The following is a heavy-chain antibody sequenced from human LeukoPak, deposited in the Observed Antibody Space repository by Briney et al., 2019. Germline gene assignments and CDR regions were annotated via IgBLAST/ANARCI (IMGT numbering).Heavy chain of an antibody. CDR3: ARHRSGWLQSSFDY. Sequence: PSETLSLTCTVSGYSISSGYYWGWIRQPPGKGLGWIGSIYHSGSTYYNPSLKSRVTISVDTSKNQFSLKLSSVTAADTAVYYCARHRSGWLQSSFDYWGQGTLVTVS. CDR1: GYSISSGYY. CDR2: IYHSGST. D-gene: IGHD5-24*01. J-gene: IGHJ4*02. V-gene: IGHV4-38-2*02.